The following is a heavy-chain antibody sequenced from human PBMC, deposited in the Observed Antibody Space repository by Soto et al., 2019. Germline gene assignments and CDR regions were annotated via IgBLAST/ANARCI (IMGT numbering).Heavy chain of an antibody. J-gene: IGHJ6*02. Sequence: GGSLRLSCAASGFTLSPYWMNWARQSPGKGLEWVANIKQDGSEKYYVDSVKGRFIISRDNAKNSLYLQLNSLRAEDTAVYFCARDADASGWYHYGMDVWGQGTLVTVSS. CDR1: GFTLSPYW. D-gene: IGHD6-19*01. V-gene: IGHV3-7*01. CDR2: IKQDGSEK. CDR3: ARDADASGWYHYGMDV.